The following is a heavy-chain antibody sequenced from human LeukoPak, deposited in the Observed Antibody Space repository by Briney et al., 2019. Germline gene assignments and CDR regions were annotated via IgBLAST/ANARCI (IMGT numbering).Heavy chain of an antibody. CDR3: ARDHSGSYYYYGMDV. D-gene: IGHD1-26*01. J-gene: IGHJ6*02. CDR2: ISSSSSYI. CDR1: GFTFSSYA. V-gene: IGHV3-21*01. Sequence: GGSLRLSCAASGFTFSSYAMSWVRQAPGKGLGWVSSISSSSSYIYYADSVKGRFTISRDNAKNSLYLQMNSLRAEDTAVYYCARDHSGSYYYYGMDVWGQGTTVTVSS.